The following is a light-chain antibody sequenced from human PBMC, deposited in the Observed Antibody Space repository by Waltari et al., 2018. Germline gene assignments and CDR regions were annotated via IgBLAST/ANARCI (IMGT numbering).Light chain of an antibody. V-gene: IGLV2-14*03. J-gene: IGLJ2*01. CDR1: SSDVGTYNF. CDR3: SSYTSSTTVV. CDR2: DVS. Sequence: QSALTHPASVSGSPGRSITLSLTGTSSDVGTYNFVSWYQQHPGKAPKLMIYDVSNRPSGVSNRFSASKSGNTASLTISGLQTEDEADYYCSSYTSSTTVVFGGGTKLTVL.